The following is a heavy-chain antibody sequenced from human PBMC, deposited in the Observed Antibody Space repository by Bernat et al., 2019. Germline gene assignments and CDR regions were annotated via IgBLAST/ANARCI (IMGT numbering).Heavy chain of an antibody. D-gene: IGHD3-9*01. CDR1: GFTFSSYA. V-gene: IGHV3-23*04. J-gene: IGHJ4*02. Sequence: EVQLVESGGGLVQPGGSLRLSCAASGFTFSSYAMSWVRQAPGKGLEWVSAISGSGGSTYYADSVKGRFTISRDNAKNSLYLQMNSLRAEDTAVYYCARLLLTGYYGFDYWGQGTLVTVSS. CDR3: ARLLLTGYYGFDY. CDR2: ISGSGGST.